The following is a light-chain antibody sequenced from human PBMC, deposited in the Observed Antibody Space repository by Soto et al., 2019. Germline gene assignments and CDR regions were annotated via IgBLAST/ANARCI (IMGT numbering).Light chain of an antibody. V-gene: IGKV1-27*01. CDR3: QKYDTAPFT. CDR1: RGIAFY. J-gene: IGKJ3*01. CDR2: AAS. Sequence: DVQMTQSPSSLSASVGDTVTITCRASRGIAFYLAWFQQRPGKAPNLLISAASNLQSGVPSRFSGSGSGTDFTLTISSLQPEDVATYYCQKYDTAPFTFGPGTRVEVK.